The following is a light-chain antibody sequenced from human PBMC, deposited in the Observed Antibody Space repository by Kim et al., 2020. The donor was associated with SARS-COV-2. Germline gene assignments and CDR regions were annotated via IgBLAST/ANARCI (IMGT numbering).Light chain of an antibody. J-gene: IGKJ4*01. CDR3: QQHVLYPLT. V-gene: IGKV1-16*01. CDR2: DAS. Sequence: ASVGDRVTITCRASQDIGNSLAWFQLRPGKAPKSLISDASRLQTGVPSSFSGSGSGTEFTLTISSLQPEDFGTYYCQQHVLYPLTFGGGTKVDIK. CDR1: QDIGNS.